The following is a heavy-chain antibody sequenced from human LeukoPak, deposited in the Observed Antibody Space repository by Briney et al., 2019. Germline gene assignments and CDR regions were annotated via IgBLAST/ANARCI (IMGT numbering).Heavy chain of an antibody. V-gene: IGHV1-18*01. J-gene: IGHJ6*03. D-gene: IGHD2-15*01. CDR2: ISAYNGNT. CDR1: GYTFSSYG. Sequence: ASVKVSCKASGYTFSSYGISWVRQAPGQGLEWMGWISAYNGNTNYAQKLQGRVTMTTDTSTSTAYMELRSLRSDDTAVYYCARIVFYYYYMDVWAKGPRSPSP. CDR3: ARIVFYYYYMDV.